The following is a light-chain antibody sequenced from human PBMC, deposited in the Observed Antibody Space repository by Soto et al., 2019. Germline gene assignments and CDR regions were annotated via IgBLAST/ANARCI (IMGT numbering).Light chain of an antibody. Sequence: QSVLTQPPSVSGPPGQWVTISCTGSTSNIGARYDVHWYQQLPGTAPKLLIYGNNNRPSGVPDRFSGSKSGSSASLAITGLQADDEADYYCQSYDSSLGVVFGGGTQLTVL. J-gene: IGLJ2*01. CDR3: QSYDSSLGVV. CDR1: TSNIGARYD. CDR2: GNN. V-gene: IGLV1-40*01.